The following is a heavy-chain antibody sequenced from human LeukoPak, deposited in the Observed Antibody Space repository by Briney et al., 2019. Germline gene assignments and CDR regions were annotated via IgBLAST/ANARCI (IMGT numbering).Heavy chain of an antibody. V-gene: IGHV3-21*01. D-gene: IGHD5-18*01. J-gene: IGHJ3*02. CDR1: GFTFSSYS. CDR3: ARNSYGSDAFDI. Sequence: GGSLRLSCAASGFTFSSYSVNWVRQAPGKGLEWVSSISSSSSYIYYADSVKGRFTISRDNAKNSLYLQMNSLRAEDTAVYYCARNSYGSDAFDIWGQGTMVTVSS. CDR2: ISSSSSYI.